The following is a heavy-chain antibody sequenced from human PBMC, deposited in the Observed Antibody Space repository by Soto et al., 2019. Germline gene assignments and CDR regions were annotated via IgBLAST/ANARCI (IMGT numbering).Heavy chain of an antibody. CDR2: IDWDDDK. CDR1: GVSFSPNY. D-gene: IGHD1-26*01. Sequence: TLSLTCTVSGVSFSPNYWSWIRQPPAKALEWLARIDWDDDKYYRTSLKTRLTISKDTSKNQVVLTMTNMDPVDTATCYCARLPRSYSGSYTYFDYWGQG. CDR3: ARLPRSYSGSYTYFDY. V-gene: IGHV2-70*11. J-gene: IGHJ4*02.